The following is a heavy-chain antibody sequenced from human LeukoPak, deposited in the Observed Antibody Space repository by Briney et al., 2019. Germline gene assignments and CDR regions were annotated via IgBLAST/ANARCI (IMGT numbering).Heavy chain of an antibody. Sequence: PGGSLRLSCAASGFSFSRAWMSWVRQAPGKGLEWVGRIKSKSDGGTTDYAAPVKGRFTISRDDSKNTLFLQVNSLKIEDTAVYYCTTVTLRPVGLWGQGTLVTVS. V-gene: IGHV3-15*05. D-gene: IGHD3-10*01. CDR3: TTVTLRPVGL. CDR2: IKSKSDGGTT. CDR1: GFSFSRAW. J-gene: IGHJ4*02.